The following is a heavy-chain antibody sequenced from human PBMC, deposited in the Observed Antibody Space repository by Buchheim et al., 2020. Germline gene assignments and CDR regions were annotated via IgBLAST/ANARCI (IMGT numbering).Heavy chain of an antibody. D-gene: IGHD6-6*01. CDR2: LSYDGSNR. J-gene: IGHJ4*02. CDR1: GFTFNYFA. V-gene: IGHV3-30*04. Sequence: QVQLVESGGGVVQPGRSLRLSCAASGFTFNYFAMHWVRQAPGKGLEWVAVLSYDGSNRYFADSVKGRFTISSDNSKTTLYLQMNSLRAEDTAVYYCARGPIAARPLDYWGQGTL. CDR3: ARGPIAARPLDY.